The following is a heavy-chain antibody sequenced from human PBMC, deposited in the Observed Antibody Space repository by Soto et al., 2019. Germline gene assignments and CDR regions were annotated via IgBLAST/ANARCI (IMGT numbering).Heavy chain of an antibody. CDR2: INHSGGT. CDR3: SRGGSCRTTGCPLRYLAGMVV. Sequence: PSETLSLTLAVYGGTFRAYHWCWLRQPPGKGLEWNREINHSGGTNYNPSVKSRATISLDTSKNQLSLRLSSVTAADTAVYFRSRGGSCRTTGCPLRYLAGMVVWGQGTSVNVFS. V-gene: IGHV4-34*01. J-gene: IGHJ6*02. D-gene: IGHD3-16*02. CDR1: GGTFRAYH.